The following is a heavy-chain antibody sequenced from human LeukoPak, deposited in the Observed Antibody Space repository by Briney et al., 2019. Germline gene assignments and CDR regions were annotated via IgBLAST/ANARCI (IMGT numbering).Heavy chain of an antibody. CDR1: GGSFSGYY. CDR2: INHSGST. CDR3: ARGRAGYGLIGGY. D-gene: IGHD5-18*01. Sequence: SETLSPTCAVYGGSFSGYYWSWIRQPPGKGLEWIGEINHSGSTNYNPSLKSRVTISVDTSKNQFSLKLSSVTAADTAVYYCARGRAGYGLIGGYWGQGTLVTVSS. V-gene: IGHV4-34*01. J-gene: IGHJ4*02.